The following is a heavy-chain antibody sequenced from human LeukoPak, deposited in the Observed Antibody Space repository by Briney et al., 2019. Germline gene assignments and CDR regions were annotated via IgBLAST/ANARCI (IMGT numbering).Heavy chain of an antibody. D-gene: IGHD5-18*01. V-gene: IGHV4-39*01. CDR3: ARHSTAMAYFDY. CDR2: IYYSGST. CDR1: GGSISSSSYY. Sequence: SETLSLTCTVSGGSISSSSYYWGWIRQPPGKGLEWIGSIYYSGSTYYNPSLKSRVTISVDTSKNQFSLQLSSVTAADTAVYYCARHSTAMAYFDYWGQGTLVTVSS. J-gene: IGHJ4*02.